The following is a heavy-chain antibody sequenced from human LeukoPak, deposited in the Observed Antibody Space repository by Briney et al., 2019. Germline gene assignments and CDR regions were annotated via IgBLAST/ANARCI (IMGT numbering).Heavy chain of an antibody. J-gene: IGHJ3*02. CDR2: ISGSGGST. D-gene: IGHD1-26*01. CDR3: GKSMGRGFGATGGNDAFDN. Sequence: GGSLRLSCAASGFTFSSYAMSWVRQAPGKGLEWVSAISGSGGSTYYADSVKGRFTISRDNSKNTLYLQMNSLRAEDTAVYYCGKSMGRGFGATGGNDAFDNWGQGTMVTVSS. CDR1: GFTFSSYA. V-gene: IGHV3-23*01.